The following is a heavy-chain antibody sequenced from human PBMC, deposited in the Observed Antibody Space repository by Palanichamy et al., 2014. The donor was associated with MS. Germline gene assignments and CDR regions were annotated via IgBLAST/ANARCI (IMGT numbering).Heavy chain of an antibody. J-gene: IGHJ5*02. CDR3: ARDPYSRSSGWFDP. CDR2: ISFDGSNK. CDR1: GFTFSSYA. V-gene: IGHV3-30-3*01. Sequence: QVQLAESGGGVVQPGRSLRLSCAASGFTFSSYAMHWVRQAPGKGLEWVAVISFDGSNKYYADSVKGRITISRGNSKNTVYLQMNSLRPEDTALYYCARDPYSRSSGWFDPWGQGTLVTVSS. D-gene: IGHD6-6*01.